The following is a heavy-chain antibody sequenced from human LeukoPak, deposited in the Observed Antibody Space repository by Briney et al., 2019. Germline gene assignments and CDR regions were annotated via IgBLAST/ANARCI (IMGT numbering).Heavy chain of an antibody. CDR2: ISWNSGSI. Sequence: PGGSLRLSCAASGFTFDDYAMHWVRQAPGKGLEWVSGISWNSGSIGYADSVKGRFTISRDNAKNSLYLQMNSLRAEDMALYYCAKDGGFTMVRGVIETWGQRTLVTVSS. J-gene: IGHJ5*02. D-gene: IGHD3-10*01. CDR1: GFTFDDYA. V-gene: IGHV3-9*03. CDR3: AKDGGFTMVRGVIET.